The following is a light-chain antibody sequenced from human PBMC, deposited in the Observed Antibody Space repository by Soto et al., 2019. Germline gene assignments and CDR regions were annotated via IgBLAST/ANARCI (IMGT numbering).Light chain of an antibody. CDR1: QSVSSSY. CDR3: EHYVSSPFT. Sequence: ESVLTQSPGTLSMSPGERATLSCRASQSVSSSYLAWYQQKPGQAPRLLIYGASSRATGIPDRFSGSGSGTDFTLTISRLEPEDFAVYYCEHYVSSPFTFGPGTKVDIK. CDR2: GAS. J-gene: IGKJ3*01. V-gene: IGKV3-20*01.